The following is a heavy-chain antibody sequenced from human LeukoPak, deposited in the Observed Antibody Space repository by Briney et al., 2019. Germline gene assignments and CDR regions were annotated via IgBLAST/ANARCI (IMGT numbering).Heavy chain of an antibody. CDR1: GFTFSSYA. CDR2: ISGSGGST. J-gene: IGHJ4*02. CDR3: AKVDFYYDILTGYPDY. Sequence: TGGSLRLSCAASGFTFSSYAMSWVRQAPGKGLEWVSAISGSGGSTYYADSVKGRFTISRDNSKNTLYPQMNSLRAEDTAVYYCAKVDFYYDILTGYPDYWGQGTLVTVSS. D-gene: IGHD3-9*01. V-gene: IGHV3-23*01.